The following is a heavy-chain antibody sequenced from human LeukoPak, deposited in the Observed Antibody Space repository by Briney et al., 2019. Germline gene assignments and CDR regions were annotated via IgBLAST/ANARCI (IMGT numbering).Heavy chain of an antibody. CDR3: ARDHSYYFGSQTSTLDV. CDR2: IYYTGSV. J-gene: IGHJ6*02. CDR1: GASISTGGFY. D-gene: IGHD3-10*01. Sequence: PSETLSLTCTISGASISTGGFYWPWIRQPPGAGLEWIGYIYYTGSVDYNASLKSRLTISLDTSKNRFSLKLNSVTAADTAVYYCARDHSYYFGSQTSTLDVWGQGTAVTVSS. V-gene: IGHV4-31*03.